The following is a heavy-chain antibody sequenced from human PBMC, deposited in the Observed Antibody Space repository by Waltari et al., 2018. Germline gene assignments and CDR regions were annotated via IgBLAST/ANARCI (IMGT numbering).Heavy chain of an antibody. Sequence: QVQLQESGPGLVKPSETLSLTCTVSGGSISSYYWSWIRQPPGKGLEWIGYIYYRGSTNYNPSLKSRVTISVDTSKNQFSLKLSSVTAADTAVYYCAREGSGSSWPKYFQHWGQGTLVTVSS. J-gene: IGHJ1*01. CDR2: IYYRGST. CDR3: AREGSGSSWPKYFQH. V-gene: IGHV4-59*01. D-gene: IGHD6-13*01. CDR1: GGSISSYY.